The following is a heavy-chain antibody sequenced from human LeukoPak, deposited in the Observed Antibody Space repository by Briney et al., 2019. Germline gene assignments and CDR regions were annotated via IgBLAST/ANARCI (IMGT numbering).Heavy chain of an antibody. V-gene: IGHV4-38-2*01. CDR3: SRGGNFAF. CDR2: INHSGST. CDR1: GYSISGGYY. Sequence: SETLSLTCAVSGYSISGGYYWGWIRQPPGKGLEWIGSINHSGSTYYNPSLKSRVTISIDTSKNQFSLNLSSVTAADTAVYYCSRGGNFAFWGQGTLVTVSS. J-gene: IGHJ4*02.